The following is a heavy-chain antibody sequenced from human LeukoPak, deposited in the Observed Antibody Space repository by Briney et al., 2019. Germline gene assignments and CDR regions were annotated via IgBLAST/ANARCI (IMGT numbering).Heavy chain of an antibody. D-gene: IGHD3-10*02. V-gene: IGHV3-48*03. J-gene: IGHJ6*04. CDR1: GFTFSRYE. CDR3: AELGITMIGGV. CDR2: ISSSGSTI. Sequence: PGGSLRLSCAASGFTFSRYEMNWVRQAPGKGLEWVSYISSSGSTIYYADSGKGRFTIPRDNTKNSLSLQMNSLTAEATAVYYCAELGITMIGGVWGKGTTVTISS.